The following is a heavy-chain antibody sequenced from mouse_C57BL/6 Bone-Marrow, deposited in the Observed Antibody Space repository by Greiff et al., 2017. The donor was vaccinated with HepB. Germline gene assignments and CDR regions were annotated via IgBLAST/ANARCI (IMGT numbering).Heavy chain of an antibody. J-gene: IGHJ4*01. CDR1: GYAFSSSW. Sequence: QVQLKQSGPELVKPGASVKISCKASGYAFSSSWMNWVKQRPGKGLEWIGRIYPGDGDTNYNGKFKGKATLTADKSSSTAYMQLSSLTSEDSAVYFCARSGPITTVVGPGWGQGTSVTVSS. V-gene: IGHV1-82*01. CDR2: IYPGDGDT. D-gene: IGHD1-1*01. CDR3: ARSGPITTVVGPG.